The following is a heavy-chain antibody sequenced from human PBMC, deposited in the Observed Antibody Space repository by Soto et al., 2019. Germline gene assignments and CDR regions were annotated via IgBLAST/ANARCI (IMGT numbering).Heavy chain of an antibody. J-gene: IGHJ6*02. Sequence: SETLSLTCAVSGASIGTSNYWSWIRQPPGKGLEWIGYMYNTGSTVYNPSFKSRVTISVDTSKNLFSLKLNSVTAADTAVFYCARDLWGYCGTDCYPLDVWGQGTTVTVSS. V-gene: IGHV4-59*01. CDR3: ARDLWGYCGTDCYPLDV. CDR2: MYNTGST. D-gene: IGHD2-21*02. CDR1: GASIGTSNY.